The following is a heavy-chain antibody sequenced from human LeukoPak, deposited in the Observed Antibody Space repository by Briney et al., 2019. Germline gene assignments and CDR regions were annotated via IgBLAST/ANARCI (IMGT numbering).Heavy chain of an antibody. J-gene: IGHJ4*02. CDR2: IWYDGSEK. D-gene: IGHD2-2*01. CDR3: ARGRGDCSTTSCYLDY. CDR1: GFTFSRYG. V-gene: IGHV3-33*01. Sequence: GGSLRLSCAASGFTFSRYGMHWVRQAPGEGLEWVSVIWYDGSEKEYADSVKDRFTISGDNSKNTVFLQMNSLRAEDTAVYYCARGRGDCSTTSCYLDYWGQGTLVTVSS.